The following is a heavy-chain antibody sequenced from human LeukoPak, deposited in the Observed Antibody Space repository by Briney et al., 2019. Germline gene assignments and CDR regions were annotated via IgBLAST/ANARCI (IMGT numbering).Heavy chain of an antibody. Sequence: SETLSLTCAVSGGSISSGGYSWSWIRQPPGKGLEWIGYIYHSGSTYYNPSLKSRVTISVDRSKNQFSLKLSSVTAADTAVYYCARGIAAAGTPSANWFDPWGQGTLVPVSS. D-gene: IGHD6-13*01. CDR2: IYHSGST. J-gene: IGHJ5*02. V-gene: IGHV4-30-2*01. CDR3: ARGIAAAGTPSANWFDP. CDR1: GGSISSGGYS.